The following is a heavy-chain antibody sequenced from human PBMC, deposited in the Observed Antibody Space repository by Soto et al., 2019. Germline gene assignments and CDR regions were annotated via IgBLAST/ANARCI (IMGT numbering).Heavy chain of an antibody. J-gene: IGHJ4*02. Sequence: GASLKGAWKTSGYIFSDLAMNWVRQAPGQGLEWMGWINTNTGDPTYAQVFTGRFVFSLDTSVSTAYLQIYSLRAEDSAVYYCVGGYDYWGQGTLVTVSS. CDR3: VGGYDY. V-gene: IGHV7-4-1*01. CDR2: INTNTGDP. CDR1: GYIFSDLA. D-gene: IGHD3-22*01.